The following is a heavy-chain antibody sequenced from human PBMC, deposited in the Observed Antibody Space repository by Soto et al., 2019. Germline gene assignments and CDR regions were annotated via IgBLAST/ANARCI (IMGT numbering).Heavy chain of an antibody. CDR3: ARLSLMLWARCDS. CDR1: AGSRNKYY. J-gene: IGHJ4*02. Sequence: QVRLQESGPRLVKPSDTLSLTCRVSAGSRNKYYWSGIRQPPGKGLEYIGYIYYSGNTNYNSSLMSRVTISLDTSETQCSLRLSSLIAAYTAGYFCARLSLMLWARCDSWGQGTLVTVSS. D-gene: IGHD2-2*01. CDR2: IYYSGNT. V-gene: IGHV4-59*01.